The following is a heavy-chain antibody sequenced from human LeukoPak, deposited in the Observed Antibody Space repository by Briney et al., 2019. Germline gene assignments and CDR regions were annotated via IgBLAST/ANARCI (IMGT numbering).Heavy chain of an antibody. V-gene: IGHV3-21*01. CDR2: ISVSSSSL. Sequence: GGSLRLSCAASGFTFSSFSMNWVRQAPGKGLEWVSSISVSSSSLHYADSVKGRFTISRDNAKNSLYLQMNSLRAEDTAVYYCAKSFWWFGEFSPFDYWGQGTLVTVSS. J-gene: IGHJ4*02. CDR3: AKSFWWFGEFSPFDY. CDR1: GFTFSSFS. D-gene: IGHD3-10*01.